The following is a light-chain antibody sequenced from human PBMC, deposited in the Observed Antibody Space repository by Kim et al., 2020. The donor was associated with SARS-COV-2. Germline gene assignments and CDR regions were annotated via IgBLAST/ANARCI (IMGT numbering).Light chain of an antibody. CDR2: GAS. J-gene: IGKJ1*01. Sequence: EIVMTQSPATLSVSPGERATLSCRASQSVSSNLVWYQQKPGQAPRLLIYGASTRATGIPARFSGSGSGTEFTLTISSLQSEDFAVYYWKKKNKWPQKFVEGTKVKIK. CDR3: KKKNKWPQK. V-gene: IGKV3-15*01. CDR1: QSVSSN.